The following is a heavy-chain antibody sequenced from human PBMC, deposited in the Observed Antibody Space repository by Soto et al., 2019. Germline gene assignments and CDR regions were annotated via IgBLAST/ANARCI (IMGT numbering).Heavy chain of an antibody. J-gene: IGHJ6*02. CDR3: ARDRVFTSSSWYGRSYYYYGMEV. Sequence: QVQLVESGGGVVQPGRSLRLSCAASGFTFSSYAMHWVRQAPGKGLEWVAVISYDGSNKYYADSVKGRFTISRDNSKNTLYLQMNSLRAEDTAVYYCARDRVFTSSSWYGRSYYYYGMEVWGQGTTVTVSS. CDR2: ISYDGSNK. CDR1: GFTFSSYA. V-gene: IGHV3-30-3*01. D-gene: IGHD6-13*01.